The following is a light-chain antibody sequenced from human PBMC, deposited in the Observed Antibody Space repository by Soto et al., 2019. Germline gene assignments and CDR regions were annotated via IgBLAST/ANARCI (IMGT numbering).Light chain of an antibody. Sequence: DIQMTQSPSTLPASVGDRVTITFRASQSISNWLACYQQKPGTAPKLLIYHASTLESGVPSRFSGSGSGTEFTLTISSLQPDDFATYYCQQYNSYSFGQGTKVDI. CDR2: HAS. J-gene: IGKJ1*01. V-gene: IGKV1-5*01. CDR3: QQYNSYS. CDR1: QSISNW.